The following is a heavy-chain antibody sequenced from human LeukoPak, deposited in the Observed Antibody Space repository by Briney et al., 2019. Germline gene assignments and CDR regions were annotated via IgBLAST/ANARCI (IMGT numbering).Heavy chain of an antibody. CDR1: GGSFSGYY. V-gene: IGHV4-34*01. CDR2: INHSGST. J-gene: IGHJ4*02. D-gene: IGHD3-22*01. CDR3: ARGPKNYYDSSGYYYVY. Sequence: SETLSLTCAVYGGSFSGYYWSWIRQPPGKGLEGIGEINHSGSTNYNPSLKSRVTISVDTSKNQFSLKLSSVTAADTAVYYCARGPKNYYDSSGYYYVYWGQGTLVTVSS.